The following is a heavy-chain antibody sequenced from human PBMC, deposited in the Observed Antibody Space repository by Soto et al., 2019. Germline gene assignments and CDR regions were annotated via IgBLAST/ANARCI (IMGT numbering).Heavy chain of an antibody. CDR3: SGNFDF. CDR2: IWHDGSNS. CDR1: GFTFSNYG. V-gene: IGHV3-33*01. Sequence: QVQVVESGGGVVQPGRSLRLSCAASGFTFSNYGMHWVRQAPGKGLEWLAVIWHDGSNSYYADSVKGRFTISRDNSKNKLGLEMDRLRVGNTAAYYSSGNFDFWGQGTLVTVSS. D-gene: IGHD1-26*01. J-gene: IGHJ4*02.